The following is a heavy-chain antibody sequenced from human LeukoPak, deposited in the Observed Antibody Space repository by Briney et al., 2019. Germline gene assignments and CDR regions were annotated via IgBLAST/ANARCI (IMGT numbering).Heavy chain of an antibody. J-gene: IGHJ2*01. CDR1: GGSVSSGSYY. V-gene: IGHV4-61*01. D-gene: IGHD1-26*01. CDR2: IYYSGST. Sequence: SETLSLTCTVSGGSVSSGSYYWSWIRQPPGMGLEWIGYIYYSGSTNYNPSLKNRVTISVDTSKDQFSLRLTSVTAADTAMYYCARSFLGDWYFDLWGRGTLVTVSS. CDR3: ARSFLGDWYFDL.